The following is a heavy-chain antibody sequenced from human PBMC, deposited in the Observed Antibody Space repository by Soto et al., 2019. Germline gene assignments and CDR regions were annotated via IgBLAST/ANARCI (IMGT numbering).Heavy chain of an antibody. CDR1: GGSITTGGRY. CDR2: IYYSGNT. CDR3: AQALVFTGGDGFDI. D-gene: IGHD1-1*01. V-gene: IGHV4-31*02. Sequence: QVRLQEWGPGLVKPSQTLSLKCSVSGGSITTGGRYWSWIRQLPGKGLEWIGDIYYSGNTYYNASLKRRVTISVEAAKNQFSLKLSSVTAADTAVYYCAQALVFTGGDGFDIWGQGRLVTFSS. J-gene: IGHJ3*02.